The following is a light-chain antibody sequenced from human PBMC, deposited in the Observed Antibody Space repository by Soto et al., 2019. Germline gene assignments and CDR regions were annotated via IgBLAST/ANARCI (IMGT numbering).Light chain of an antibody. CDR3: NSYTSKSTGV. CDR1: SSDVGGYNY. V-gene: IGLV2-14*01. CDR2: EVS. J-gene: IGLJ1*01. Sequence: QSALTQPASVSGSPGQSITISCTGTSSDVGGYNYVSWYQQHPDKAPKLIIYEVSNRPSGVSNRFSGSKSGNTASLTISVLQAEDEADYYCNSYTSKSTGVFGTGTKLTVL.